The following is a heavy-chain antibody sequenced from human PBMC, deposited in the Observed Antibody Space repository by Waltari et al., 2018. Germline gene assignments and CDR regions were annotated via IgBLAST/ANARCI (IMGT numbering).Heavy chain of an antibody. CDR1: GFTFSSYA. CDR3: AKDFYSSSSVKDY. D-gene: IGHD6-6*01. J-gene: IGHJ4*02. Sequence: EVQLLESGGGLVQPGGSLRLSCAASGFTFSSYAMSWGRQAPGKGLEWVSAISGSGGSTYYADSVKGRFTISRDNSKNTLYLQMNSLRAEDTAVYYCAKDFYSSSSVKDYWGQGTLVTVSS. V-gene: IGHV3-23*01. CDR2: ISGSGGST.